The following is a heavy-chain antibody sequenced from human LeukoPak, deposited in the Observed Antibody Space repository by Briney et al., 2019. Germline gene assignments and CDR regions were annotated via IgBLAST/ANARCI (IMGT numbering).Heavy chain of an antibody. CDR1: GHAFTNYG. V-gene: IGHV1-46*01. CDR2: INPSGGST. CDR3: ARAHYYDSSDYGGIEH. J-gene: IGHJ1*01. Sequence: ASVKVSCKASGHAFTNYGITWVRQAPGQGLEWMGIINPSGGSTNYAQKFQGRVTMTRDTSTSTVYMELSSLRSEDTAVYYCARAHYYDSSDYGGIEHWGQGTLVTVSS. D-gene: IGHD3-22*01.